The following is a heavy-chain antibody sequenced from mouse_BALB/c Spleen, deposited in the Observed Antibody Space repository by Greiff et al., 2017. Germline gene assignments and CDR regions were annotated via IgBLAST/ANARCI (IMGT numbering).Heavy chain of an antibody. Sequence: VQLQQSGAELVRPGSSVKISCKASGYAFSSYWMNWVKQRPGQGLEWIGQIYPGDGDTNYNGKFKGKATLTADKSSSTAYMQLSSLTSEDSAVYFCARFGYGNYYDYAMDYWGQGTSVTVSS. CDR1: GYAFSSYW. D-gene: IGHD2-10*02. J-gene: IGHJ4*01. CDR2: IYPGDGDT. CDR3: ARFGYGNYYDYAMDY. V-gene: IGHV1-80*01.